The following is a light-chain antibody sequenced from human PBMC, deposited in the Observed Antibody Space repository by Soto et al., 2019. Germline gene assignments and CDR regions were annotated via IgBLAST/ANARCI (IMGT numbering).Light chain of an antibody. CDR1: SSDVGGYNY. CDR2: DVS. V-gene: IGLV2-11*01. Sequence: QSVLTQPRSVSGSPGQSVTISCTGTSSDVGGYNYVSWYQRHPGKAPKLMIYDVSKRPSGVPDRFSGSKSGNTASLTISGLQAEDEADYYCCSYAGSPLYVFGTGTKLTVL. CDR3: CSYAGSPLYV. J-gene: IGLJ1*01.